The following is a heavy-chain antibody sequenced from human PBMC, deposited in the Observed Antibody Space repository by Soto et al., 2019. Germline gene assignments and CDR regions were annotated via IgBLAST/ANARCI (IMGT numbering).Heavy chain of an antibody. Sequence: QVQLVQSGAEVKKPGASVKVSCKVSGYTFTSYGISWVRQAPGQGLEWMGWISAYNGNTNYAQKLQGRVTMTTDTSTSTAYMELRRLRSDDTAVYYCARVRGHIVVLPAATPYYYYGMDVWGQGTTITVSS. V-gene: IGHV1-18*01. J-gene: IGHJ6*02. CDR2: ISAYNGNT. CDR1: GYTFTSYG. D-gene: IGHD2-2*01. CDR3: ARVRGHIVVLPAATPYYYYGMDV.